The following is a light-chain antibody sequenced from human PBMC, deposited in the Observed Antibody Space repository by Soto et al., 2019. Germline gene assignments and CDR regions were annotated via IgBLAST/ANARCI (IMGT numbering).Light chain of an antibody. CDR1: QHISRY. J-gene: IGKJ1*01. V-gene: IGKV1-39*01. CDR2: AAS. CDR3: QQSFSAPLT. Sequence: DFQMTQSPSSLSTSVGHRVTITCRASQHISRYLNWYQQKPGKAPKFLIFAASTLQSGVPSRFSGSGSGKECTLTINSLQPEDFATYYCQQSFSAPLTFGQGTKVEVK.